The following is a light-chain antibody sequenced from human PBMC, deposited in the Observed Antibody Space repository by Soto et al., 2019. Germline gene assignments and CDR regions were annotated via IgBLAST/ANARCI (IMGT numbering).Light chain of an antibody. V-gene: IGKV3-11*01. J-gene: IGKJ1*01. CDR1: QSVSSY. CDR3: QQRGT. CDR2: DAS. Sequence: EILLTQSPATLSLSPGERATLSCRASQSVSSYLAWCQQKPGQAPRLLIYDASNRATGIPARFSGSGSGTDFTLTISSLEPEDFAVYYCQQRGTFGQGTKVDIK.